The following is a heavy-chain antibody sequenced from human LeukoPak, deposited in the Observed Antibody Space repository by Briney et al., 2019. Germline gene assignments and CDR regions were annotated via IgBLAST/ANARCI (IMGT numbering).Heavy chain of an antibody. CDR2: IWYDGSNK. CDR3: AKDTAMVFTI. D-gene: IGHD5-18*01. J-gene: IGHJ3*02. Sequence: PGGSLRLSCAAFGFTFSSYGMHWVRQAPGKGLEWVAVIWYDGSNKYYADSVKGRFTISRDNSKNTLYLQMNSLRAEDTAVYYCAKDTAMVFTIWGQGTMVTVSS. V-gene: IGHV3-33*06. CDR1: GFTFSSYG.